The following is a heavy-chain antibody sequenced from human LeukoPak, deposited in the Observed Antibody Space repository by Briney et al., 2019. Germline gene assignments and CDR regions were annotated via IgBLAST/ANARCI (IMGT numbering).Heavy chain of an antibody. CDR2: INQDGTEK. CDR3: VKVAKYYYGSETYYFFEH. CDR1: GFTFTTYW. D-gene: IGHD3-10*01. J-gene: IGHJ4*02. V-gene: IGHV3-7*01. Sequence: PGGSLRLSCAASGFTFTTYWMSWVRQLPGKGLEWVANINQDGTEKYYVDSVKGRFTISRDNAKNSLDLQMNSLRAEDTGIYYCVKVAKYYYGSETYYFFEHWGQGTPVTASS.